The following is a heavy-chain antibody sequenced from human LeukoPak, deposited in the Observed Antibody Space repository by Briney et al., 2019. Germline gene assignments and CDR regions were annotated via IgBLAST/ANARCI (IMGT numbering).Heavy chain of an antibody. J-gene: IGHJ3*02. CDR1: GYTFTGYY. Sequence: ASVKVSCKASGYTFTGYYMHWVRQAPGQGLEWMRRINPNSGGTNYAQKFQGRVTMTRDTSISTAYMELSRLRSDDTAVYYCAGNGYSYGNDAFDIWGQGTMVTVSS. V-gene: IGHV1-2*06. CDR2: INPNSGGT. D-gene: IGHD5-18*01. CDR3: AGNGYSYGNDAFDI.